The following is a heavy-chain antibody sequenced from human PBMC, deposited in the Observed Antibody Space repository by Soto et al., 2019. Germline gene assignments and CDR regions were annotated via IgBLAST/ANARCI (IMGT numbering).Heavy chain of an antibody. CDR2: INAGNGNT. Sequence: GASVKVSCKASGYTFTSYAMHWVRQAPGQRLEWMGWINAGNGNTKYSQKFQGRVTITRDTSASTAYMELSSLRSEDTAVYYCARGPDNYYYDSSGPVDYWGQGTLVTVSS. CDR1: GYTFTSYA. CDR3: ARGPDNYYYDSSGPVDY. D-gene: IGHD3-22*01. V-gene: IGHV1-3*01. J-gene: IGHJ4*02.